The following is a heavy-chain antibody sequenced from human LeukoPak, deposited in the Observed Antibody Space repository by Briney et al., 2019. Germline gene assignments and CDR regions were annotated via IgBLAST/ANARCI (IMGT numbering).Heavy chain of an antibody. CDR2: IKQDGSEK. CDR3: ARYGYGYYYGY. D-gene: IGHD3-3*01. V-gene: IGHV3-7*03. Sequence: GGSLRLSCAASELTSSTSWMSWVRQAPGKGLEWVANIKQDGSEKYYVDSVKGRFTISRDNAKNSLYLQMNSLRAEDTAVYYCARYGYGYYYGYWGQGTLVTVSS. J-gene: IGHJ4*02. CDR1: ELTSSTSW.